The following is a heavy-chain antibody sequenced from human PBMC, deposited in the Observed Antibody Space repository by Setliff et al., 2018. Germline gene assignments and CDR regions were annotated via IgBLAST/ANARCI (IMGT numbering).Heavy chain of an antibody. CDR1: GYTFTSYA. D-gene: IGHD1-26*01. Sequence: GASVKVSCKASGYTFTSYAMNWVRQAPGQGLEWMGWINTNTGNPTYAQGFTGRFVFSLDTSVSTAYLQISSLKAEDTAVYYCARDPSGVYYYYGMDVWGQGTTVTVSS. V-gene: IGHV7-4-1*02. CDR2: INTNTGNP. J-gene: IGHJ6*02. CDR3: ARDPSGVYYYYGMDV.